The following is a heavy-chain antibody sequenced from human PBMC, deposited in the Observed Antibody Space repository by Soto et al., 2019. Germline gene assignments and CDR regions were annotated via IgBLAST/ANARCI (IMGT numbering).Heavy chain of an antibody. CDR1: GGTFSSYA. CDR2: IIPIFGTA. CDR3: ARVFSESYWPDY. J-gene: IGHJ4*02. V-gene: IGHV1-69*13. Sequence: SVKVSCKASGGTFSSYAISWVRQAPGQGLEWMGGIIPIFGTANYAQKFQGRVTITADESTSTAYMELSSLRSEDTAVYYCARVFSESYWPDYWGQGTLVTVSS. D-gene: IGHD1-26*01.